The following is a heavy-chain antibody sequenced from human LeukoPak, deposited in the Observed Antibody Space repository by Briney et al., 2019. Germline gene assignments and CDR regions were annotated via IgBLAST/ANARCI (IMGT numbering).Heavy chain of an antibody. D-gene: IGHD3-9*01. CDR1: GFTFSSYS. CDR2: ISSSSSYI. J-gene: IGHJ5*02. V-gene: IGHV3-21*01. Sequence: GGSLRLSCAASGFTFSSYSMNWVRQAPGKGLEWVSSISSSSSYIYYADSVKGRFTISRDNAKNSLYLQMNSLRAEDTAVYYCARCGGAYYDILTGYLGTDNWFDPWGQGTLVTVSS. CDR3: ARCGGAYYDILTGYLGTDNWFDP.